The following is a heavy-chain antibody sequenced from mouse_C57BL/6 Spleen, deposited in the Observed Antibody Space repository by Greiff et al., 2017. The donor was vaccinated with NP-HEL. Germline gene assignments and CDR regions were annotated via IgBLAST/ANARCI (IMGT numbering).Heavy chain of an antibody. CDR2: IHPNSGST. Sequence: QVQLQQPGPELVKPGASVKLSCKASGYTFTSYWMHWVKQRPGQGLEWIGMIHPNSGSTNYNEKFKSKATLTVDKSSSTAYMQLSSLTSEDSAVYYSARVSNFWDLDDWGTGTTVTVSS. CDR1: GYTFTSYW. D-gene: IGHD2-5*01. J-gene: IGHJ1*03. V-gene: IGHV1-64*01. CDR3: ARVSNFWDLDD.